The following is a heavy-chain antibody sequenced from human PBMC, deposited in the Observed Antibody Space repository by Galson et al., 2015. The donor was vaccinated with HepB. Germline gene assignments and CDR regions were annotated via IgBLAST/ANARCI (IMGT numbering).Heavy chain of an antibody. V-gene: IGHV3-30*18. D-gene: IGHD1-26*01. J-gene: IGHJ6*03. CDR2: ISYDGSNK. CDR3: AKEGWELLNYYYYIDV. CDR1: GFTFSSYG. Sequence: SLRLSCAASGFTFSSYGMHWVRQAPGKGLEWVAVISYDGSNKYYADSVKGRFTISRDNSKNTLYLQMNSLRAEDTAVYYCAKEGWELLNYYYYIDVWGKGTTVTVSS.